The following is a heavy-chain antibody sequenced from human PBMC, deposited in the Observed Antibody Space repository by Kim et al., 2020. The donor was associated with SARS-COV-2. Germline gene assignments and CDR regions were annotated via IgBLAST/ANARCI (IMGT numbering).Heavy chain of an antibody. V-gene: IGHV3-23*01. D-gene: IGHD6-19*01. J-gene: IGHJ4*02. CDR2: INNGGNP. Sequence: GGSLRLSCVASGFTFTSRAMSWVRQSPVKGLEWVASINNGGNPYYANSVKGRFTISRDITKDPLYLQMSSLRAEDTAPYHCSKDHHRNGWPAFDSWGPGT. CDR1: GFTFTSRA. CDR3: SKDHHRNGWPAFDS.